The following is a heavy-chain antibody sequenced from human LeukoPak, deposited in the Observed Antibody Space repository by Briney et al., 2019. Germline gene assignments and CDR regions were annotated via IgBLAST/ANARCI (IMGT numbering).Heavy chain of an antibody. CDR1: GYTFTGYY. D-gene: IGHD3-3*01. CDR2: INPNSGGT. Sequence: ASVKVSCKASGYTFTGYYMHWMRQAPRQGLEWMGWINPNSGGTNYAQKFQGRVTMTRDTSISTAYMELSRLRSDDTAVYYCAIFTPPTDYWGQGTLVTVSS. V-gene: IGHV1-2*02. J-gene: IGHJ4*02. CDR3: AIFTPPTDY.